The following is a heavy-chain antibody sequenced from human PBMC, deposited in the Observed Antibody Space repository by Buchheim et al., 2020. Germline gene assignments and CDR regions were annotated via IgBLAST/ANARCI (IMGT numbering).Heavy chain of an antibody. Sequence: QVQLQESGPGLVKPSQTLSLTCTVSGGSISSGSYYWSWIRQPAGKGLEWIGRIYTSGSNNYNPSLKSRVTISVDKSKTQFSLKLGAVTAEDTAVYYWAREGRGSSGYYYHYFYGMDVWGQGTT. CDR1: GGSISSGSYY. CDR2: IYTSGSN. CDR3: AREGRGSSGYYYHYFYGMDV. V-gene: IGHV4-61*02. D-gene: IGHD3-22*01. J-gene: IGHJ6*02.